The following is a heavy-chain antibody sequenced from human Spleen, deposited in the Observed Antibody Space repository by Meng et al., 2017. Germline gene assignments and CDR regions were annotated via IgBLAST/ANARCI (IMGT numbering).Heavy chain of an antibody. J-gene: IGHJ4*02. V-gene: IGHV4-34*01. CDR2: INHSGST. CDR1: VGSFSDYY. CDR3: SRGPTTMAHDFDY. D-gene: IGHD4-11*01. Sequence: QGGLGLGMPSESRSLTCCASVGSFSDYYGSWIRQPTGKGLEWIGEINHSGSTNYNPSLESRATISVDTSQNNLSLKLSSVTAADSAVYYWSRGPTTMAHDFDYWGQGTLVTVSS.